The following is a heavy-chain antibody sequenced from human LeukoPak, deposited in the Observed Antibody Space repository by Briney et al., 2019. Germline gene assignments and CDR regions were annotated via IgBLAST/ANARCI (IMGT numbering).Heavy chain of an antibody. J-gene: IGHJ4*02. D-gene: IGHD6-13*01. CDR1: GYTFTSYD. CDR3: ARVAAAGNYFDY. Sequence: ASVKVSCKASGYTFTSYDINWVRQATGQGLEWMGWMNPNSGNTGYAQKFQGRVTMTRDTSTSTVYMELSSLRSEDTAVYYCARVAAAGNYFDYWGQGTLVTVSS. CDR2: MNPNSGNT. V-gene: IGHV1-8*01.